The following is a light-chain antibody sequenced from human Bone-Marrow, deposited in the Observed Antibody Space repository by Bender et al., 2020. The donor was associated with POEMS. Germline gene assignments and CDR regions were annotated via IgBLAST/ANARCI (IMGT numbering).Light chain of an antibody. CDR1: SSNTGSGYD. V-gene: IGLV1-40*01. CDR2: GYN. J-gene: IGLJ2*01. CDR3: SSHAGTNTPVV. Sequence: QSVLTQPPSVSGAPGQRVTISCTGSSSNTGSGYDINWYQHLPGTAPKLLIYGYNNRPSGVPDRFSGSKSGTSASLAITGLQAEDEGDYYCSSHAGTNTPVVFGGGTKVTVL.